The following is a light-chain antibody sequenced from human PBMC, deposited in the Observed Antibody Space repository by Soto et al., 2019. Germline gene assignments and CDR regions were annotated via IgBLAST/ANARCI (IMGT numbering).Light chain of an antibody. J-gene: IGKJ5*01. Sequence: DIQLTQSPSFLSASVGDRVTITCRASQGIGSLLAWYQQKPGKAPKLLIHTASTLQGGVPSRFSGSGSGTEFTLTISSLQPEDFATYYCQHRHSYPITFGQGTRLEIK. CDR1: QGIGSL. CDR3: QHRHSYPIT. CDR2: TAS. V-gene: IGKV1-9*01.